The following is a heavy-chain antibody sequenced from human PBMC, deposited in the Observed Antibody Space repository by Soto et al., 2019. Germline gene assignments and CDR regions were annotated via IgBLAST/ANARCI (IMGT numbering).Heavy chain of an antibody. J-gene: IGHJ6*02. CDR1: GFTFDDYA. CDR2: ISWNSGSI. Sequence: EVQLVESGGGLVQPGRSLRLSCAASGFTFDDYAMHWVRQAPGKGLEWVSGISWNSGSIGYADSVKGRFTISRDNAKNSLYLQMNSLRAEDTALYYGAKGRLELPHYYYGMDVWGQGTTVTVSS. CDR3: AKGRLELPHYYYGMDV. D-gene: IGHD1-7*01. V-gene: IGHV3-9*01.